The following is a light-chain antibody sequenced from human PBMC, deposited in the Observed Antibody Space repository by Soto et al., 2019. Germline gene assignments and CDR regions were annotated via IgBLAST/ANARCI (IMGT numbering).Light chain of an antibody. CDR3: TSYTIGATLI. V-gene: IGLV2-14*03. CDR2: DVS. J-gene: IGLJ2*01. CDR1: SSDVGAYDY. Sequence: QSALTQPASVSGSPGQSVTISCTGTSSDVGAYDYVSWYQHPPGKAPKLIIYDVSSRPSGISHRFSGSKSGSMASLTISGLQAEDEADYYCTSYTIGATLIFGGGTKLTVL.